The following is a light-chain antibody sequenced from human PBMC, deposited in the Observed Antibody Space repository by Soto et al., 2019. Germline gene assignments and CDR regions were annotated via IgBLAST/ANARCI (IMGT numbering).Light chain of an antibody. CDR1: SSDVGRYNF. Sequence: QSALTQPASVSGSPGQSITISCTGTSSDVGRYNFVSWYQQHPGKAPKVMIYEGTKRPSGVSNRFSGSKSGNTASLTISGIQAEDEADYYCCSYAGSSTRMFGGGTKLTVL. CDR2: EGT. V-gene: IGLV2-23*01. J-gene: IGLJ3*02. CDR3: CSYAGSSTRM.